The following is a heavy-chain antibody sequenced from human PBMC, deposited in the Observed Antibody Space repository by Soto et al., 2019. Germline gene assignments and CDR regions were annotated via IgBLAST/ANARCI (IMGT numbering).Heavy chain of an antibody. CDR3: AKTHLDYYDSSGYYYY. CDR1: GFTFSSYA. V-gene: IGHV3-23*01. Sequence: GGSLRLSCASSGFTFSSYAMSLVRQAPGKGLEWVSAISGSGGSTYYADPVKGRFTISRDNSKNTLYLQMNSLRAEDAAVYYCAKTHLDYYDSSGYYYYWGQGTLVTVSS. CDR2: ISGSGGST. J-gene: IGHJ4*02. D-gene: IGHD3-22*01.